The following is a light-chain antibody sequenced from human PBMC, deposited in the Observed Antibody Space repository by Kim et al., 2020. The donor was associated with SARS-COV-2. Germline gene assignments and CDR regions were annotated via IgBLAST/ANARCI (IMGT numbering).Light chain of an antibody. J-gene: IGKJ1*01. CDR3: QLYGNSPWT. Sequence: SPGERATLSCRASQSVSSSNIAWYQQKPGQAPRVLIYGASTRASGIPDRFSGSESGTDFTLTISRLEPEDFAVYYCQLYGNSPWTFGQGTKVDIK. CDR1: QSVSSSN. CDR2: GAS. V-gene: IGKV3-20*01.